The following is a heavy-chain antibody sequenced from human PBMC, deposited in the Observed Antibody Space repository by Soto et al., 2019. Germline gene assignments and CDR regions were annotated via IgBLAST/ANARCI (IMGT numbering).Heavy chain of an antibody. Sequence: LSLTCTVSGGSISSGGYYWSWIRQHPGQGLEWIGYIYYSGITYYNPSLKSRVTISVDTSKNQFSLKLSSVTAADTAVYYCARGPIVATYAPSYYCESWGQGNMVSVSS. CDR1: GGSISSGGYY. CDR3: ARGPIVATYAPSYYCES. V-gene: IGHV4-31*03. CDR2: IYYSGIT. J-gene: IGHJ4*02. D-gene: IGHD5-12*01.